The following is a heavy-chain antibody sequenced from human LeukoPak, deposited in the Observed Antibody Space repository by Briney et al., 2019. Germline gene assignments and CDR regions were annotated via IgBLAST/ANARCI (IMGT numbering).Heavy chain of an antibody. CDR3: ARGSAFDI. Sequence: ASETLSLTCTVSGGSISSYYWNWIRQPPGKGLEWIGYIYYSGGTNYNPSLKSRVTISVDTSKNQFSLKLSSVTAADTAVYYCARGSAFDIWGQGTMVTVSS. J-gene: IGHJ3*02. D-gene: IGHD6-25*01. V-gene: IGHV4-59*08. CDR2: IYYSGGT. CDR1: GGSISSYY.